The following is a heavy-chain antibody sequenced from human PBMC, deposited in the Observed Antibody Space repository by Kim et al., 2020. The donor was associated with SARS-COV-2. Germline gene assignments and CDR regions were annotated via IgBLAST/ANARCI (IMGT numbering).Heavy chain of an antibody. D-gene: IGHD1-26*01. V-gene: IGHV4-59*01. CDR2: IYYSGST. J-gene: IGHJ4*02. CDR1: GGSISSYY. CDR3: ARALRGGSYVFFDY. Sequence: SETLSLTCTVSGGSISSYYWSWIRQPPGKGLEWIGYIYYSGSTNYNPSLKSRVTISVDTSKNQFSLKLSSVTAADTAVYYCARALRGGSYVFFDYWGQGTLVTVSS.